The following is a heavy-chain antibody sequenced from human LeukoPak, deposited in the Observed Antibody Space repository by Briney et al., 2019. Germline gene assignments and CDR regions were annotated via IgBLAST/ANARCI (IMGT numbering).Heavy chain of an antibody. CDR1: GGSISSGSYY. D-gene: IGHD2-21*02. J-gene: IGHJ4*02. CDR2: IYTSGST. CDR3: ARASGGDIFDY. V-gene: IGHV4-61*02. Sequence: PSQTLSLTCTVSGGSISSGSYYWSWIRQPAGKGLEWIGRIYTSGSTNYNPSLKSRVTMSVDTSKNQFSLKLSSVTAADTAVYYCARASGGDIFDYWGQGTLVTVSS.